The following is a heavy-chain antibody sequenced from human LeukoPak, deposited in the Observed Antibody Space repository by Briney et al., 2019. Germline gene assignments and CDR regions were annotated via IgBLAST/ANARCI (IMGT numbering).Heavy chain of an antibody. D-gene: IGHD6-13*01. V-gene: IGHV1-46*01. CDR2: INPSGGIP. CDR1: GYTFTNHY. CDR3: AREGGASSHYDY. J-gene: IGHJ4*02. Sequence: ASVKVSCKASGYTFTNHYIHWVRRAPGQGFEWVGIINPSGGIPTYAQKFQGRVTMTTGMPTSTVYMELSSLRSDDTAIFYCAREGGASSHYDYWGQGTLVTVSS.